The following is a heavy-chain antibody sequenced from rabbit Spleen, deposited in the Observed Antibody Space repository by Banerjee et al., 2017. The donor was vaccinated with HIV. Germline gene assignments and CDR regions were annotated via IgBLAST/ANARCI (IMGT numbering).Heavy chain of an antibody. J-gene: IGHJ4*01. CDR3: ARGSAAMTMVITGFYFNL. D-gene: IGHD2-1*01. CDR1: GFSFSSGQY. CDR2: INIVTGKS. V-gene: IGHV1S40*01. Sequence: QSLEESGGDLVKPGASLTLTCTASGFSFSSGQYMCWVRQAPGKGLEWIACINIVTGKSVYASWAKGRFIMSRTSSTTVTLQMTSLTAADTATYFCARGSAAMTMVITGFYFNLWGPGTLVTVS.